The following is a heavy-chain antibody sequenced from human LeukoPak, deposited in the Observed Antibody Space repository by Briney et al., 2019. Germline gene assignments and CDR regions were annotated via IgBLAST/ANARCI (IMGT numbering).Heavy chain of an antibody. V-gene: IGHV4-38-2*02. D-gene: IGHD1-26*01. CDR2: IYHSGST. CDR1: GYSISSGYY. CDR3: ARGGIVGATTFDY. Sequence: KPSETLSLTCTVSGYSISSGYYWGWIRPPPGKGLEWIGSIYHSGSTYYNPSLKSRVTISVDTSKNQFSLKLSSVTAADTAVYYCARGGIVGATTFDYWGQGTLVTVSS. J-gene: IGHJ4*02.